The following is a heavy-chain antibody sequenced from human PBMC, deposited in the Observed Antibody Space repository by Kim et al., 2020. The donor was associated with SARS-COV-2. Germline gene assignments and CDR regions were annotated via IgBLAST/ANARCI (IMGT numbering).Heavy chain of an antibody. D-gene: IGHD6-19*01. Sequence: ASVKVSCKASGYTFTSYAMHWVRQAPGQRLEWMGWISAGNGNTKYSQKFQRRVTITRDTSASTAYMELRSLRSEDTAVYYCATPDISGWYDQDAFDIWGQGTMVTVSS. J-gene: IGHJ3*02. V-gene: IGHV1-3*01. CDR2: ISAGNGNT. CDR1: GYTFTSYA. CDR3: ATPDISGWYDQDAFDI.